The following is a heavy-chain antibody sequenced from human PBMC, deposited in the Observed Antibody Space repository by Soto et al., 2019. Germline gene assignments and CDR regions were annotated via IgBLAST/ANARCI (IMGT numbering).Heavy chain of an antibody. Sequence: GASVKVSCKASGYTFTSYGISWVRQAPGQGLEWMGWISAYNGNTNYAQKLQGRVTVTTDTSTSTAYMELRSLRSDDTAVYYCAREHVVPGMDYFDYWGQGTLVTVSS. CDR2: ISAYNGNT. CDR1: GYTFTSYG. D-gene: IGHD6-19*01. V-gene: IGHV1-18*01. CDR3: AREHVVPGMDYFDY. J-gene: IGHJ4*02.